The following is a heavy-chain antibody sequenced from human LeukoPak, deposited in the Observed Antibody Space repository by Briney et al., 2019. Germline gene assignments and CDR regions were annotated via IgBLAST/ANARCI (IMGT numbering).Heavy chain of an antibody. CDR3: ARSAYSSSWYAAIDY. D-gene: IGHD6-13*01. CDR2: IIPIFGTA. CDR1: GYTFTGYY. J-gene: IGHJ4*02. V-gene: IGHV1-69*13. Sequence: ASVKVSCKASGYTFTGYYMHWVRQAPGQGLEWMGGIIPIFGTANYAQKFQGRVTITADESTSTAYMELSSLRSEDTAVYYCARSAYSSSWYAAIDYWGQGTLVTVSS.